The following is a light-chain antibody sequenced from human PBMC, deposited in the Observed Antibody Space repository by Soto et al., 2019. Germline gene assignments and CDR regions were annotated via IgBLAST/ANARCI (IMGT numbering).Light chain of an antibody. CDR3: QQYNTWPIT. CDR2: GAS. J-gene: IGKJ5*01. CDR1: QSVDSN. V-gene: IGKV3-15*01. Sequence: IVMTQSPATLSVSPGERVTLSCRVSQSVDSNFAWYQQRPGQAPRLLIYGASTRATDVPARFSASGSGTDFTLTIGSLQSEDFVVYYCQQYNTWPITFGQGTRLEIK.